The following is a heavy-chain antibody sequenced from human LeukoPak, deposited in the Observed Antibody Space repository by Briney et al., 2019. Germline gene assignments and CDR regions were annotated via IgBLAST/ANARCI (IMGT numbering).Heavy chain of an antibody. CDR2: IYTSGST. D-gene: IGHD6-19*01. V-gene: IGHV4-4*09. CDR3: ARLLSSGAEPFDY. CDR1: GGSISSYY. Sequence: SETLSLTCTVSGGSISSYYWSWIRQPPGKGLEWIWYIYTSGSTNYNPSLKSRVTISVDTSKNQCSLKLSSVTAADTAVYYCARLLSSGAEPFDYWGQGTLVTVSS. J-gene: IGHJ4*02.